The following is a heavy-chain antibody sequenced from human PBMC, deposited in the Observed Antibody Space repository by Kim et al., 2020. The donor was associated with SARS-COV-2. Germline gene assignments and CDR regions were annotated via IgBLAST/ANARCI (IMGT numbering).Heavy chain of an antibody. J-gene: IGHJ6*02. Sequence: DPSVKGRVTISVDTSKNQFSLKLSSVTAADTAVYYCARVSYYCYGMDVWGQGTTVTVSS. V-gene: IGHV4-31*02. CDR3: ARVSYYCYGMDV.